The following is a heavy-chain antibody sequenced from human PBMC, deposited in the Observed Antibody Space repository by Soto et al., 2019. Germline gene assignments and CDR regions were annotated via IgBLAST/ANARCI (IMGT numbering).Heavy chain of an antibody. V-gene: IGHV3-21*01. Sequence: GGSLRLSCAASGFTFSSYSMNWVRQAPGKGLEWVSSISSSSSYIYYADSVKGRFTISRDNAKNSLYLQMNSLRAEATAVYYCARDLPGGYWRGGSCYGLHAFDIWGQGTMVTVSS. J-gene: IGHJ3*02. D-gene: IGHD2-15*01. CDR3: ARDLPGGYWRGGSCYGLHAFDI. CDR2: ISSSSSYI. CDR1: GFTFSSYS.